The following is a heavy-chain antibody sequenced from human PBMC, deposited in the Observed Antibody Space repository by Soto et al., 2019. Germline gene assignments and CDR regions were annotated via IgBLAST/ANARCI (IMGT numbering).Heavy chain of an antibody. CDR3: AGAAVAGTRDYYCYGMDV. Sequence: QVQLVQSGAEVKKPGSSVKVSCKASGGTFSSYAISWVRQAPGQGLEWMGGIIPIFGTANYAQKFQGRVTITADKSTRTAYMELSSLRSEDTAVYYCAGAAVAGTRDYYCYGMDVWGQGTTVTVSS. CDR1: GGTFSSYA. CDR2: IIPIFGTA. J-gene: IGHJ6*02. V-gene: IGHV1-69*06. D-gene: IGHD6-19*01.